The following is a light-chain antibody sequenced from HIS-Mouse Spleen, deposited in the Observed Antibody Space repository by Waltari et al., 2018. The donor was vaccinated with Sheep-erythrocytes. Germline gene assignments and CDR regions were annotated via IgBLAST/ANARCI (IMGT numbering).Light chain of an antibody. J-gene: IGLJ1*01. Sequence: QSALTQPRSVSGSPGQSVTISCIGTSSDVGGYNHVSWYQQHPGKAPKLMIYDVSKRPSGVPDRFSGSKSGNTASLTISGLQAEDEADYYCCSYAGSYNHVFATGTKVTVL. CDR2: DVS. V-gene: IGLV2-11*01. CDR1: SSDVGGYNH. CDR3: CSYAGSYNHV.